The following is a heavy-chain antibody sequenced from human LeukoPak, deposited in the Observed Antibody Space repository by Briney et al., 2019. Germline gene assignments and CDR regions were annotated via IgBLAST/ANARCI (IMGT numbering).Heavy chain of an antibody. CDR1: GFTFSTYT. D-gene: IGHD7-27*01. CDR2: IGSSGGGI. Sequence: GGSLRLSCAASGFTFSTYTMYWVCHPPGKSLEWVSIIGSSGGGIHYADSVKGRFTISRDNSKNALYLQMNSLRVEDTAVYYCAIDPNWGTHSWGQGVLVTVSS. J-gene: IGHJ4*02. V-gene: IGHV3-23*01. CDR3: AIDPNWGTHS.